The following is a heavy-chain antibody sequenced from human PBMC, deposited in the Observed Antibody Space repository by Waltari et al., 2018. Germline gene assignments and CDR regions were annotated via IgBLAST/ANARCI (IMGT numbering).Heavy chain of an antibody. CDR1: GGSISSSSYY. J-gene: IGHJ6*04. CDR2: IYYSGST. V-gene: IGHV4-39*01. CDR3: IVGPFLDPMDV. Sequence: QLQLQESGPGLVKPSETLSLTCTVSGGSISSSSYYWGWIRQPPGKGLEWIGSIYYSGSTYYNPSLKSRVTISVDTSKNQFSLKLSSVTAADTAVYYCIVGPFLDPMDVWGKGTTVTVSS. D-gene: IGHD3-3*01.